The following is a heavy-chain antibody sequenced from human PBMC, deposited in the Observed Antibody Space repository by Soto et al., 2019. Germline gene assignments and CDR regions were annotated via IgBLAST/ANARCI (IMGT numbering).Heavy chain of an antibody. V-gene: IGHV4-39*01. CDR2: IYYSGST. CDR1: GGSISSSSYY. Sequence: SETLSLTCTVSGGSISSSSYYWGWIRQPPGKGLEWIGSIYYSGSTYYNPSLKSRVTISVDTSKNQFSLKLSSVTAADTAVYYCATPQSIAARQGDYWGQGTPVTVSS. J-gene: IGHJ4*02. D-gene: IGHD6-6*01. CDR3: ATPQSIAARQGDY.